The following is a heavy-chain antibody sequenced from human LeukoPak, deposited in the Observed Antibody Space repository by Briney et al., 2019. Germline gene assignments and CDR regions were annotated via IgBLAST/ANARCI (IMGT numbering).Heavy chain of an antibody. CDR2: IYNSGSA. CDR3: ARHREYDILTGYYLPFFDY. Sequence: SETLSLTCSVSGDSISSSRYYWGWIRQPPGKGLERIGSIYNSGSASYNPSLKSRVTISVDTSKNQFSLKFSSVTAADTAVYYCARHREYDILTGYYLPFFDYWAREPWSPSPQ. V-gene: IGHV4-39*01. J-gene: IGHJ4*02. D-gene: IGHD3-9*01. CDR1: GDSISSSRYY.